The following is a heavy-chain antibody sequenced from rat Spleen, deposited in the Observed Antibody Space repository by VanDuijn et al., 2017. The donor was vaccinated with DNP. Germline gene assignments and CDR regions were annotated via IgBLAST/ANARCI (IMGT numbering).Heavy chain of an antibody. J-gene: IGHJ1*01. D-gene: IGHD3-1*01. CDR1: GFIFGDYN. CDR2: IVHDGSRT. CDR3: ARGSTSIYWYFDF. V-gene: IGHV5S10*01. Sequence: EVQLVESGGGLIQPGGSLKLSCAASGFIFGDYNMAWVRQAPKKGLEWVATIVHDGSRTYYRDSVTGRFTISRDDARSSLYLQMNSLKSEDTATYYCARGSTSIYWYFDFWGPGTMVTVSS.